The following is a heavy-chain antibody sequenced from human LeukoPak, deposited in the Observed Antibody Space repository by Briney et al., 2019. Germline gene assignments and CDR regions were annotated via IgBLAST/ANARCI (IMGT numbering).Heavy chain of an antibody. Sequence: PSETLSLTCAVYGGSFSGYYWSWIRQPPGKGLEWIGEINHSGSTNYNPSLKSRVTISVDTSKNQFSLKLSSVTAADTAVYYCARGHRSYYYDSSGYRGTFQHWGQGTLVTVSS. V-gene: IGHV4-34*01. D-gene: IGHD3-22*01. CDR1: GGSFSGYY. CDR2: INHSGST. CDR3: ARGHRSYYYDSSGYRGTFQH. J-gene: IGHJ1*01.